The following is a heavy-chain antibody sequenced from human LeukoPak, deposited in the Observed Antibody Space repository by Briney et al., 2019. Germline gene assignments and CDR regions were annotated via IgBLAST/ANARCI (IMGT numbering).Heavy chain of an antibody. Sequence: ASVKVSCKASGYTFTGYYMHWVRQAPGQGLEWMGWINPNSGGTNYARKFQGRVTMTRDTSISTAYMELSRLRSDDTAVYYCSTLTVAGPNNDGDYWGQGTLVTVSS. J-gene: IGHJ4*02. CDR1: GYTFTGYY. V-gene: IGHV1-2*02. D-gene: IGHD6-19*01. CDR3: STLTVAGPNNDGDY. CDR2: INPNSGGT.